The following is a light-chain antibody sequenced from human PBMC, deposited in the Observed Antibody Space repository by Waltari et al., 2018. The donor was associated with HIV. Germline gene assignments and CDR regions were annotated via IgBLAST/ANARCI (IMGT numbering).Light chain of an antibody. J-gene: IGLJ3*02. Sequence: QSALTQPPSVSGAPGQRVTISCTGSSSNIGAGYDVHWYQQLPGTAPKLLIYGNAQRPARVPDRVSCSKSGTSASLAITGLQTEDEGTYYCQSYDNSLSGHWVFGGGTTLTVL. V-gene: IGLV1-40*01. CDR1: SSNIGAGYD. CDR3: QSYDNSLSGHWV. CDR2: GNA.